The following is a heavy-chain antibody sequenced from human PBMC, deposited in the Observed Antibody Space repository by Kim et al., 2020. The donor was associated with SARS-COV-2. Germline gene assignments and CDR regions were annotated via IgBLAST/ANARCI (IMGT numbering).Heavy chain of an antibody. V-gene: IGHV3-23*01. CDR2: ITSGGEI. CDR3: AKRLVSTTTWYYFEY. J-gene: IGHJ4*02. D-gene: IGHD6-19*01. CDR1: GFTFSGYA. Sequence: GGSLRLSCAASGFTFSGYAMNWVRQAPGKGLEWISTITSGGEIFYADSVKGRFTISRDNSRNTLYLQTNSLRADDTAVYYCAKRLVSTTTWYYFEYWGQGTLVTVSS.